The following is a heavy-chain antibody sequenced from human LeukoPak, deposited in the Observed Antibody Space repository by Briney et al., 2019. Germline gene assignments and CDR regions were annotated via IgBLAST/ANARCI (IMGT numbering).Heavy chain of an antibody. Sequence: PSETLSLTCTVSGGSITNDNHYWSWIRQPPGRGLEWVASIYDNENTYYSSSLKSRLTISVDTSENQFSLKLNSVTAADTAVYYCATLRSSGWPHVKTSWGKGTLVTVSS. CDR3: ATLRSSGWPHVKTS. CDR2: IYDNENT. V-gene: IGHV4-39*01. CDR1: GGSITNDNHY. J-gene: IGHJ5*02. D-gene: IGHD6-25*01.